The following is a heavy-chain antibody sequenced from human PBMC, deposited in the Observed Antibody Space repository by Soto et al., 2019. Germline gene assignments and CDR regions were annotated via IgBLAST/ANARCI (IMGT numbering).Heavy chain of an antibody. CDR1: GDSMTRSVW. Sequence: PSDTLSLTCTVSGDSMTRSVWWTWVRQPPGKGLEWIGEVFHTGTTNYNPSPKSRVTMSVDKSTNEFSLKVTSVTAADTAIYWCARKAWVRFDYWGQGALVTVSS. CDR2: VFHTGTT. V-gene: IGHV4-4*01. CDR3: ARKAWVRFDY. J-gene: IGHJ4*02. D-gene: IGHD7-27*01.